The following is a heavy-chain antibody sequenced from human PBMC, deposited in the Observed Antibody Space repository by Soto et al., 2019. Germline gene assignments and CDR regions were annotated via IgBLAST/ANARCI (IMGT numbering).Heavy chain of an antibody. CDR2: IIPILGIA. D-gene: IGHD3-3*01. Sequence: QVQLVQSGAEVKKPGSSVKVSCKASGGTFSSYTISWVRQAPGQRLEWMGRIIPILGIATYAQKFQGRVPTTAQQSRIKDYMALSSLRSDDTAVYYCARGTYDFWSGIKTYYCYPAVWGKGTTVTVSS. V-gene: IGHV1-69*02. CDR1: GGTFSSYT. CDR3: ARGTYDFWSGIKTYYCYPAV. J-gene: IGHJ6*03.